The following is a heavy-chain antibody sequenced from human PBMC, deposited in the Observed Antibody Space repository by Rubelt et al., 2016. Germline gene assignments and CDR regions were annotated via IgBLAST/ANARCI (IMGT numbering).Heavy chain of an antibody. V-gene: IGHV3-66*01. CDR2: IYSGWTT. CDR3: ARDIHWKDAF. Sequence: EVQLVESGGGLVQPGGSLRLSCVASGFSVSGNYMSWVRQAPGKGLEWVSVIYSGWTTFYPDSVKGRFTISRDNSKNTLYLQMNSLRDEDTASYYCARDIHWKDAFWGQGTLVTVSS. J-gene: IGHJ4*02. D-gene: IGHD1-1*01. CDR1: GFSVSGNY.